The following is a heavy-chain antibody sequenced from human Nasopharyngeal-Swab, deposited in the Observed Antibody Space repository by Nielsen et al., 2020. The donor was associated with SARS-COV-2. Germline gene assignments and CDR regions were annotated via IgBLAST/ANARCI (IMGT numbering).Heavy chain of an antibody. Sequence: GESLKISCAASGFTFSSYNMNWVRQAPGKGLEWVSSISSSSSYIYYADSVKGRFTISRDNSKNTLYLQMNSLRAEDTAVYYCARDQGNHFDYWGQGTLVTVSS. D-gene: IGHD4-23*01. CDR3: ARDQGNHFDY. V-gene: IGHV3-21*01. CDR1: GFTFSSYN. CDR2: ISSSSSYI. J-gene: IGHJ4*02.